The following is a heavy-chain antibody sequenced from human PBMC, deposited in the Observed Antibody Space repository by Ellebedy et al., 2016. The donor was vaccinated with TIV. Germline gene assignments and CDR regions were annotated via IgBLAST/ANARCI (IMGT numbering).Heavy chain of an antibody. V-gene: IGHV1-46*01. D-gene: IGHD3-22*01. CDR1: GYTFTSYY. J-gene: IGHJ4*02. CDR2: INPSGGST. Sequence: AASVKVSCKASGYTFTSYYMHWVRQAPGQGLEWMGIINPSGGSTSYAQKFQGRVTMTRDTSISTAYMELSRLRSDDTAVYYCAVAGSGSHFDYWGQGTLVTVSS. CDR3: AVAGSGSHFDY.